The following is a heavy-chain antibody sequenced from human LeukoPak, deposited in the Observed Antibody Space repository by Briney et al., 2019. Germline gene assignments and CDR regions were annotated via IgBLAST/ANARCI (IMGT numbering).Heavy chain of an antibody. CDR3: ARDSGYSTPYLFDY. CDR2: IYYSGST. D-gene: IGHD5-12*01. J-gene: IGHJ4*02. Sequence: PSETLSLTCTVSGGSISSYYWSWIRQPPGKGLEWIGYIYYSGSTNCNPSLKSRVTISVDTSKNQFSLKLSSVTAADTAVYYCARDSGYSTPYLFDYWGQGTLVTVSS. CDR1: GGSISSYY. V-gene: IGHV4-59*01.